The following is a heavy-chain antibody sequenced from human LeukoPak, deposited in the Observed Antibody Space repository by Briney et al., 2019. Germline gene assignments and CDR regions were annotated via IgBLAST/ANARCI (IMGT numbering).Heavy chain of an antibody. Sequence: ASVKVSCKASGFTFISSAMQWVRQSRGQRLEWIGWIVVGSGNTNYAQKFQGRVTITRDMSTSTAYMELSSLRSEDTAVYYCAADYYYDSSGYFLTRFDPWGQGTLVTVSS. CDR2: IVVGSGNT. CDR1: GFTFISSA. J-gene: IGHJ5*02. CDR3: AADYYYDSSGYFLTRFDP. V-gene: IGHV1-58*02. D-gene: IGHD3-22*01.